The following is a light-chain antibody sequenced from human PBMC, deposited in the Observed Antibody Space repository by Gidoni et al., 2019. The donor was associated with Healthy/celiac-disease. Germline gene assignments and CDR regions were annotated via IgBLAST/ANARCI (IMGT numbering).Light chain of an antibody. V-gene: IGKV1-39*01. J-gene: IGKJ2*01. Sequence: DIQMTQSPSSLSASVGDRVTITCRASQSISSYLNWYQQKPWKAPKLLIYAASSLQSVVPSRFSGSGSGTDFTLTISSLQPEDFATYYCQQSYSTLPYTFGQGTKLEIK. CDR2: AAS. CDR1: QSISSY. CDR3: QQSYSTLPYT.